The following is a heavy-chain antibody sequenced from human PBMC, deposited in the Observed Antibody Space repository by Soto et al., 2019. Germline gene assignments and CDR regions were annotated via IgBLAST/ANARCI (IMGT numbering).Heavy chain of an antibody. V-gene: IGHV1-18*04. CDR1: GYAFGGYA. CDR2: VSAYSGHT. Sequence: QVQLVQSGAEVKKPEASVKVSCKASGYAFGGYAISWVRQAPGQGLEWMGWVSAYSGHTDYAQNLQGRVSMTTETSTSTAYMELGSLTSDDTAVYYCARPSGSYGDYAWSLAYWGQGTLVTVSS. J-gene: IGHJ4*02. D-gene: IGHD4-17*01. CDR3: ARPSGSYGDYAWSLAY.